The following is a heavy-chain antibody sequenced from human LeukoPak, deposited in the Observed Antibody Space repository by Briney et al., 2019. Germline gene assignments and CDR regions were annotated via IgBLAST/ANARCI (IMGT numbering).Heavy chain of an antibody. V-gene: IGHV4-34*01. Sequence: SETLSLTCAVYGGSFSGYYWSWIRQPPGKGLEWIGEINHSGSTNYNPSLKSRATISVDTSKNQFSLKLSSVTAADTAVYYCARHFHYYYGMDVWGQGTTVTVSS. CDR3: ARHFHYYYGMDV. J-gene: IGHJ6*02. CDR1: GGSFSGYY. D-gene: IGHD3-3*02. CDR2: INHSGST.